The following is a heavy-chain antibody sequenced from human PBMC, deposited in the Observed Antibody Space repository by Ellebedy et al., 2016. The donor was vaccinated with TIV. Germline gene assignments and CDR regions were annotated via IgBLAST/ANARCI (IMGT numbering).Heavy chain of an antibody. J-gene: IGHJ4*02. V-gene: IGHV3-48*02. D-gene: IGHD1-26*01. CDR3: ARGGAGFDSMNRELSFDS. CDR2: IRTSTNCL. CDR1: GFIFSTYS. Sequence: GESLKISXAASGFIFSTYSMNWVRQAPGKGLEWVAFIRTSTNCLSYADSVKGRFTISRDDADNSLYLQMDSLRDEDTAVYYCARGGAGFDSMNRELSFDSWGQGTLVTVSS.